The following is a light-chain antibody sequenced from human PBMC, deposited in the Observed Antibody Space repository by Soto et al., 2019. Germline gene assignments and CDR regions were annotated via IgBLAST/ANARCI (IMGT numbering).Light chain of an antibody. CDR3: AAGDGTVRSYV. J-gene: IGLJ1*01. Sequence: QSVLTQPPSVSGTPGQRVTISCSGGISNIATNYVHWFQQLPGTAPKVLSNRDNQRPSAVPDRFSGSKSGTSASLAISGLRAEDEAEYYCAAGDGTVRSYVFGPGTKLTVL. V-gene: IGLV1-47*01. CDR2: RDN. CDR1: ISNIATNY.